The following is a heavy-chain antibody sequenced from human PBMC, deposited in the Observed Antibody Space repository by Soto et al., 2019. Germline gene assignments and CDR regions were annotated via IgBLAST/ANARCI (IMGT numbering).Heavy chain of an antibody. CDR3: ATARHCSSDACPAAE. V-gene: IGHV3-23*01. J-gene: IGHJ4*02. D-gene: IGHD2-2*01. CDR1: VFTFSTSG. Sequence: GGSLRLSCAASVFTFSTSGMLWVRQPPGEGLEWVSAIGPNPANTKYTDSVKGRFTISRDNSKNTVFLQMSSLRAEDTALYYCATARHCSSDACPAAEWGQGTLVTVSS. CDR2: IGPNPANT.